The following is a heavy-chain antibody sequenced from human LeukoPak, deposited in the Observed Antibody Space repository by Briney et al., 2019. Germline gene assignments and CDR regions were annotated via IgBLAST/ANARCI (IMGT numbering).Heavy chain of an antibody. J-gene: IGHJ4*02. CDR1: GGTFSSYA. V-gene: IGHV1-69*05. D-gene: IGHD3-16*01. CDR2: IIPIFGTA. CDR3: ARGLGEVPFDY. Sequence: SVKVSCKASGGTFSSYAISWVRQAPGQGLEWMGGIIPIFGTANYAQKFQGRVTITTDESTSTAYMELSSLRSDDTAVFFCARGLGEVPFDYWGQGTLLTVSS.